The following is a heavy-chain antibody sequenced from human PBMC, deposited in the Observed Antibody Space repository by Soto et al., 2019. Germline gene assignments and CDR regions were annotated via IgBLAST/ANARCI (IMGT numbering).Heavy chain of an antibody. V-gene: IGHV1-8*01. CDR2: MNPNSGNT. CDR1: GYTFTSYD. D-gene: IGHD4-17*01. J-gene: IGHJ5*02. CDR3: ARVEDGYGDYNWFDP. Sequence: ASVKVSCKASGYTFTSYDINWVRQATGQGLEWMGWMNPNSGNTGYAQKFQGRVTMTRNTSISTAYMELSSLRSEDTAVYYCARVEDGYGDYNWFDPWGQGTLVTVSS.